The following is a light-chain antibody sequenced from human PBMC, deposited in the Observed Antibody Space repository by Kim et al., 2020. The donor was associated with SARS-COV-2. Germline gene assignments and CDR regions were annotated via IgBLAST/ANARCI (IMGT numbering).Light chain of an antibody. Sequence: SPGERGTLSCRASQSITSGYLAWYQQKPGQAPRLLIYDISSRATGIPDRFSGSGSGTDFTLTISRLEPEDFAVYYCQQHDSSPLTFGGGTKVDIK. V-gene: IGKV3-20*01. J-gene: IGKJ4*01. CDR1: QSITSGY. CDR2: DIS. CDR3: QQHDSSPLT.